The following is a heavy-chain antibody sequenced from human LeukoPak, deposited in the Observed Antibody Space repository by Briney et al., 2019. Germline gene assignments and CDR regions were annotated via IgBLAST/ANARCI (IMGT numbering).Heavy chain of an antibody. CDR2: INPGDGTT. CDR1: GYTFTVYY. CDR3: ARAPANKYDSRLSEDY. D-gene: IGHD3-22*01. V-gene: IGHV1-46*01. Sequence: ASVKLSCKASGYTFTVYYIHWVRQPPGQGLEWMGIINPGDGTTSYAQEFQGRVTMTRDTYTSTVYMELRSLRSEDTAVYYCARAPANKYDSRLSEDYWGQGTVVTVSS. J-gene: IGHJ4*02.